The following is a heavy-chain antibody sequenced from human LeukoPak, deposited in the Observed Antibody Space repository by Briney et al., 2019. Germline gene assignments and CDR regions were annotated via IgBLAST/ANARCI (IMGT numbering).Heavy chain of an antibody. J-gene: IGHJ3*02. CDR3: AKDRASAFGGVIVIPGAFDI. CDR1: GFTFSSYA. D-gene: IGHD3-16*02. V-gene: IGHV3-23*01. CDR2: ISGSGGST. Sequence: GGSLRLSCAASGFTFSSYAMSWVRQAPGKGLEWVSAISGSGGSTYYADSVKGRFTISRDNSKNTLYLQMNSLRAEDTAVYYCAKDRASAFGGVIVIPGAFDIWGQGTMVTVSS.